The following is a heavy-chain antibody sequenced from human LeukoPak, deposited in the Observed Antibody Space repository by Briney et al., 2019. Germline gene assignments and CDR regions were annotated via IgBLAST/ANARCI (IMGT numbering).Heavy chain of an antibody. D-gene: IGHD1-26*01. CDR2: INSDGNST. V-gene: IGHV3-74*01. CDR1: GFTFSSNW. J-gene: IGHJ3*02. Sequence: GGSLRLSCVASGFTFSSNWMNWVRKAPGKGLVWVSRINSDGNSTRYADSVKGRFTISRDNAKNTLYLQMNSLRAEDTAVYYCSSQSPVGATEAFDIWGQGTMVTVSS. CDR3: SSQSPVGATEAFDI.